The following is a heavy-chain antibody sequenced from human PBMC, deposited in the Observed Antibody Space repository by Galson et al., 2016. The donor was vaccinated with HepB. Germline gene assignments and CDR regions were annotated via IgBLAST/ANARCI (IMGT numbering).Heavy chain of an antibody. Sequence: SLRLSCAVSGLTFDEYAMHWVRQAPGKGLEWVSGISWNSARTGYADPVRGRFTISRDNAKNSLYQQMNSLRAEDTALYYGAKDATKVAGVTTWYLDLWGRGTLVTVSS. CDR2: ISWNSART. CDR1: GLTFDEYA. D-gene: IGHD5-24*01. CDR3: AKDATKVAGVTTWYLDL. J-gene: IGHJ2*01. V-gene: IGHV3-9*01.